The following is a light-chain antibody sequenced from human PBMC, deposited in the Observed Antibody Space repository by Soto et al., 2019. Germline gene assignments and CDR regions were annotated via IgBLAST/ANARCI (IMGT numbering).Light chain of an antibody. CDR2: SNN. J-gene: IGLJ2*01. CDR1: SSNIGGTNY. V-gene: IGLV1-47*02. Sequence: QSVLTQPPSASGTPGQKVFISCSGSSSNIGGTNYAYWYQQLPGAAPKLLMHSNNLRPSGVPERISGSKFGTAASLAISGXXSEDEAVYYCASWDDILGAVIFGGGTKLTVL. CDR3: ASWDDILGAVI.